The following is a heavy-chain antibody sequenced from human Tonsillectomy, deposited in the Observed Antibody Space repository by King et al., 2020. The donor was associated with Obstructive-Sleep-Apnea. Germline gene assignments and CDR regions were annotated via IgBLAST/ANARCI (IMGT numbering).Heavy chain of an antibody. D-gene: IGHD3-3*01. CDR2: ISGSGGST. CDR1: GFTFSNYA. J-gene: IGHJ6*02. CDR3: AKDIFWSGRHTWDCGMDV. Sequence: VQLVESGGGLVQPGGSLRLSCAASGFTFSNYAMSWVRQAPGKGLEGVSGISGSGGSTYYADSLKGRFTVSRDNSKNTLYLQMNSLRGEDTVVYYCAKDIFWSGRHTWDCGMDVWGQGTTVTVSS. V-gene: IGHV3-23*04.